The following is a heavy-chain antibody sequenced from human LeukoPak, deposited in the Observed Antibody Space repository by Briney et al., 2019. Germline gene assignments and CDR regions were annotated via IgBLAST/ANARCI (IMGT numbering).Heavy chain of an antibody. Sequence: ASVKVSCKASGYTFTNYYMHWVRQAPGQGLEWMGIINPSSGSTTYAQQFQARVTMTRDMSTSTVYMELSSLRSEDTAVYYCARGARAYEFWTGYYTDPMGAYFDYWGQGTLVTVSS. J-gene: IGHJ4*02. CDR3: ARGARAYEFWTGYYTDPMGAYFDY. CDR1: GYTFTNYY. CDR2: INPSSGST. V-gene: IGHV1-46*01. D-gene: IGHD3-3*01.